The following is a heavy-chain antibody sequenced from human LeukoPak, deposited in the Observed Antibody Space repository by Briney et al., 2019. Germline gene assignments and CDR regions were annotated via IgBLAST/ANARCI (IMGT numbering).Heavy chain of an antibody. D-gene: IGHD2-15*01. CDR3: ARDERYSLDY. Sequence: GGSLRLSCAASGFTVSSTYMSSVRQAPGEGLECVSVIYSGGSTYYADSVKGRFTISRDNSKNTLYLQMNSLRAEDTAVYYCARDERYSLDYWGQGTLVTVSS. J-gene: IGHJ4*02. V-gene: IGHV3-53*01. CDR2: IYSGGST. CDR1: GFTVSSTY.